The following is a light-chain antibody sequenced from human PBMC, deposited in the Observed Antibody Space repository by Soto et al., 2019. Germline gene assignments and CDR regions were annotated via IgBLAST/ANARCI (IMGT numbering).Light chain of an antibody. J-gene: IGLJ2*01. Sequence: QAVVTQEPSLTVSPGGTVTLTCATSTGAVTSGYYPNWFQQKPGQAPSALIYSTNNKYSWTPARFSGSLLGGKAALTLSGVAPEDEADYYCLLYYGGQLGVFGGGTKLTVL. CDR3: LLYYGGQLGV. CDR2: STN. V-gene: IGLV7-43*01. CDR1: TGAVTSGYY.